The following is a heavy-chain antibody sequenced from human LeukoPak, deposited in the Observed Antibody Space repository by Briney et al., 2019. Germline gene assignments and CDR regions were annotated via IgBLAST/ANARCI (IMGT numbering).Heavy chain of an antibody. J-gene: IGHJ3*02. Sequence: GGSLRLSCAASGFIVSSNYMSWVRQAPGKGLEWVSVIYSGGRTYYADSVKGRFTISRDNSRNTLYSEKNSLRAEDTAVYYCARGLGRELDGAFDIWGQGTMVTVSS. D-gene: IGHD3-10*01. CDR1: GFIVSSNY. CDR2: IYSGGRT. CDR3: ARGLGRELDGAFDI. V-gene: IGHV3-53*01.